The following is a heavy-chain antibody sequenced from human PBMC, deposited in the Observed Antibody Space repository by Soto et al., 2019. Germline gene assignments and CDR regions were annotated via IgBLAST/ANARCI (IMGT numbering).Heavy chain of an antibody. CDR2: ISHLENT. V-gene: IGHV4-30-2*06. D-gene: IGHD5-12*01. CDR1: GASISYGGFS. Sequence: PSETLSLTCTVSGASISYGGFSWSWIRQSPRNGLEWIGYISHLENTYFHPSFKSRLTMSIDRRRNQFSLNLSSVTAADMAVYYCARCGGYDSFDYWGQGVLVTVSS. CDR3: ARCGGYDSFDY. J-gene: IGHJ4*02.